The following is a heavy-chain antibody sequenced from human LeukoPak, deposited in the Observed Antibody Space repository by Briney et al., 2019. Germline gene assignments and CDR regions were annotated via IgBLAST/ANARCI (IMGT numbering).Heavy chain of an antibody. D-gene: IGHD6-19*01. CDR2: ISAGGGST. CDR1: GFIFSNFD. CDR3: ARDLVAGSPDYFDY. Sequence: GGSLRLSCAASGFIFSNFDMHWVRQAPGKGLEYVSSISAGGGSTYYAASVKGRFTISRDAVKDTLYLQMGSVRIEDTAVYYCARDLVAGSPDYFDYWGQGTLVTVSS. J-gene: IGHJ4*02. V-gene: IGHV3-64*02.